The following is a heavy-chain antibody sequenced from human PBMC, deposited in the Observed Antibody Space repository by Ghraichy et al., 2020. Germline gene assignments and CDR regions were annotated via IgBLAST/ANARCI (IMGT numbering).Heavy chain of an antibody. CDR3: AKDIVVVPADYYGMAV. J-gene: IGHJ6*02. Sequence: GGSLRLSCAASGFTFDDYAMHWVRQAPGKGLEWVSLITWDGATTSYADSVKGRFTISRDNNKNSLTLQMNSLRTEDTALYYCAKDIVVVPADYYGMAVWGQGTTVIVSS. V-gene: IGHV3-43*02. D-gene: IGHD2-2*01. CDR1: GFTFDDYA. CDR2: ITWDGATT.